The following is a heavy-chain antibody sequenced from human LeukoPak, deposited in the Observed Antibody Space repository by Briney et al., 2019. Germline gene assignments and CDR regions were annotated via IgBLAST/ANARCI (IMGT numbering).Heavy chain of an antibody. Sequence: PGGSLRLSCAASGFTFGTYWMHWVRQPPGKGLVWVSRINSDGSSTTYADSVKGRFTISRDNAKTTLYLQMNSLRAEDTAVYYCVSGYYYGSGSPDYWGQGTLVTVSS. CDR2: INSDGSST. CDR3: VSGYYYGSGSPDY. J-gene: IGHJ4*02. CDR1: GFTFGTYW. V-gene: IGHV3-74*01. D-gene: IGHD3-10*01.